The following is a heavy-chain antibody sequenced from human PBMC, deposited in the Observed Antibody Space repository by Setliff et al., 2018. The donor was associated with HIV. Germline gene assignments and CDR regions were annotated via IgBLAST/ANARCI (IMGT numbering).Heavy chain of an antibody. CDR1: GDSITNDDYY. D-gene: IGHD3-22*01. V-gene: IGHV4-31*03. CDR3: ARGYTRGYFSHFDY. CDR2: IYNTGSA. Sequence: SETLSLTCTVSGDSITNDDYYWGWIRQPPGKGLEWIGYIYNTGSAYFNPSLKSRLTISVDTSRNQFSLKLSSVTAADTAVYYCARGYTRGYFSHFDYWGQGTLVTVSS. J-gene: IGHJ4*02.